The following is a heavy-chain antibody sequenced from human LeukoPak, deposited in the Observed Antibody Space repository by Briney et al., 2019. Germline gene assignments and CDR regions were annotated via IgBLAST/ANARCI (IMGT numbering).Heavy chain of an antibody. Sequence: GGSLRLPCAASGFTFSSYWMTWVRQAPGKGLEWVANIKRDGSEKNHLDSRFIISRDNGKNSLYLQMDSLRAEDTAAYYCASLGYCSSTSCYGEDYWGQGTLVTVSS. CDR2: IKRDGSEK. D-gene: IGHD2-2*01. CDR1: GFTFSSYW. CDR3: ASLGYCSSTSCYGEDY. V-gene: IGHV3-7*01. J-gene: IGHJ4*02.